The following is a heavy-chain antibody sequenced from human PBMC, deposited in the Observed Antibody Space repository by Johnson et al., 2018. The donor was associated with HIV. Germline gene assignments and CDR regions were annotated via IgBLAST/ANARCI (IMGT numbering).Heavy chain of an antibody. Sequence: QVQLVESGGGLVKPGGSLRLSCAASGFTFGDYYMSWIRQAPGKGLEWVSYISSSGRTIYYVASVKGRFTISRDNTKNSLYLQMNSVRDDDTAVYYCARGQWLVPGAFDIWGQGTMVTVSS. J-gene: IGHJ3*02. V-gene: IGHV3-11*04. D-gene: IGHD6-19*01. CDR1: GFTFGDYY. CDR3: ARGQWLVPGAFDI. CDR2: ISSSGRTI.